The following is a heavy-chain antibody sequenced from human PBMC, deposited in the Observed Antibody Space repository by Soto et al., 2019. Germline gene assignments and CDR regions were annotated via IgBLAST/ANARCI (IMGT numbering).Heavy chain of an antibody. Sequence: QVQLQESGPGLVKPSQTLSLTCTVSGGSISSGGYYWSWIRQHPGKGLEWIGYIYYSGSTYYNPSLKSRVNISVDTSKNQFSLKLSSVTAADTAVYYCASSYSSGWGLIDYWGQGTLVTVSS. CDR2: IYYSGST. CDR1: GGSISSGGYY. J-gene: IGHJ4*02. D-gene: IGHD6-19*01. V-gene: IGHV4-31*03. CDR3: ASSYSSGWGLIDY.